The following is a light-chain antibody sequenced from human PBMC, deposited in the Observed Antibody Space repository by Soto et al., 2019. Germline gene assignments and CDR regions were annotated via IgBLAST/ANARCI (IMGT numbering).Light chain of an antibody. V-gene: IGKV1-33*01. CDR1: QDISNY. Sequence: DIQMTQSPSSLSASVGDRVTITCQASQDISNYLNWYQQKPGKAPKLLIYDASNLETGVPSRFSGSGSGTDFTFTISSLQPEDIATYYCQQYDNLHGSYTFGQGTKLEIK. CDR3: QQYDNLHGSYT. J-gene: IGKJ2*01. CDR2: DAS.